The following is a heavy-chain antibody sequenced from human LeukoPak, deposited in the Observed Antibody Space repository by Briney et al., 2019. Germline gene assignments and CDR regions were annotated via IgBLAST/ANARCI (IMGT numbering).Heavy chain of an antibody. V-gene: IGHV3-30*02. J-gene: IGHJ4*02. CDR1: GFTFSNYG. D-gene: IGHD3-22*01. CDR2: IRYDGSHK. Sequence: PGEYLRLSCAVSGFTFSNYGMHLVRQAPDKRLEWVAFIRYDGSHKYYADSVKGRFTISRDNSKNTLYLQMSSLRADDTAVFYCAKDSGYYKGYFDYWGQGTLVTVSS. CDR3: AKDSGYYKGYFDY.